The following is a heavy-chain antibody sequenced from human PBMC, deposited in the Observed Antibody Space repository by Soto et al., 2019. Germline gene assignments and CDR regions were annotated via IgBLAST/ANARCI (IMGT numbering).Heavy chain of an antibody. Sequence: ASVKVSCKASGYTFTSYGISWVRQAPGRGLEWMGWISAYNGNTNYAQKLQGRVTMTTDTSTSTAYMELRSLRSDDTAVYYCARDRDSSGWYSYCYYGMDVWGQGTTVTVSS. J-gene: IGHJ6*02. V-gene: IGHV1-18*01. CDR2: ISAYNGNT. CDR1: GYTFTSYG. CDR3: ARDRDSSGWYSYCYYGMDV. D-gene: IGHD6-19*01.